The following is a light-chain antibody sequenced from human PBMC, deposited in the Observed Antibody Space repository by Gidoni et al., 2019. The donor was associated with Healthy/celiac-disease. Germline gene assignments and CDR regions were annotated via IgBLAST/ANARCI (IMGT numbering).Light chain of an antibody. CDR2: DAS. J-gene: IGKJ1*01. Sequence: EIVLIQSPATLSLSPGERAHLSCKTSQSVRGYLAWYQQNPGQAPRILIYDASNRATGIPARFSGSGSGTDFTLTIIGLEPEDFAVYYCQQRSNAWTFGQGTKVEIK. V-gene: IGKV3-11*01. CDR3: QQRSNAWT. CDR1: QSVRGY.